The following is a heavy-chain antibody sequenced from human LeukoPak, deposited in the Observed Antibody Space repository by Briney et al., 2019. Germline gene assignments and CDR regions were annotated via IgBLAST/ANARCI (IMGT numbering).Heavy chain of an antibody. CDR3: AREFGA. CDR1: GGSINSGGYY. V-gene: IGHV4-61*02. CDR2: IYTSGTT. Sequence: PSETLSLTCIVSGGSINSGGYYWNWIRQPAGKGLEWIGLIYTSGTTNYNPSLKSRLTISLDTSKNQFSLKLSSVTAADTAVYNCAREFGAWGQGTLVTVSS. D-gene: IGHD3-10*01. J-gene: IGHJ5*02.